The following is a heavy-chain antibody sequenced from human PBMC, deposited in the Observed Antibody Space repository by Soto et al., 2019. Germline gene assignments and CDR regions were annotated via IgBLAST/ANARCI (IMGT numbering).Heavy chain of an antibody. V-gene: IGHV5-51*01. CDR2: IYPHDSDT. Sequence: PGESLKISWKGCGYNFHTYWIAWVRQMPGKGLEWMGFIYPHDSDTRYCPSFRGQVTISADKSINTAYLQCTSLKASDTAIYFCARPTDYHYGMQVWGQGTPVTVSS. D-gene: IGHD4-17*01. J-gene: IGHJ6*02. CDR1: GYNFHTYW. CDR3: ARPTDYHYGMQV.